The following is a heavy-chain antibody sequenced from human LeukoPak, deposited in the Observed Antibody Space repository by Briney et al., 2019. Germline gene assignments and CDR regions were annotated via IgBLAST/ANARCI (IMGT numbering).Heavy chain of an antibody. D-gene: IGHD6-19*01. CDR3: ARLYPQWLVPECWYFDL. CDR2: IYYSGST. J-gene: IGHJ2*01. Sequence: SETLSLTCTVSGGSISSYYWSWIRQPPGKGLEWIGYIYYSGSTNYNPSLKSRVTISVDTSKNQFSLKLSSVTAADTAVYYCARLYPQWLVPECWYFDLWGRGTLVTVSS. CDR1: GGSISSYY. V-gene: IGHV4-59*01.